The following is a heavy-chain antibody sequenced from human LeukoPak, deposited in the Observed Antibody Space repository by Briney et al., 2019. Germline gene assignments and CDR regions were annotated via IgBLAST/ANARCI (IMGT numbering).Heavy chain of an antibody. CDR3: ASDYYGSGSFDY. V-gene: IGHV4-59*01. CDR2: IYYIGST. Sequence: RTSETLSLTCTGSGGSISPYYWSWIRLPPGKGLEWIGSIYYIGSTNYNPSLKSRVTISVDTSKNQFSLELSSVTAADTAVYHCASDYYGSGSFDYWGHGTQVTVSS. D-gene: IGHD3-10*01. CDR1: GGSISPYY. J-gene: IGHJ4*01.